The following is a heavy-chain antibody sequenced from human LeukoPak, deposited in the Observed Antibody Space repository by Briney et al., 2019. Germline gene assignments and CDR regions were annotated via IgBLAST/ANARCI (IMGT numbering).Heavy chain of an antibody. CDR2: ISAYNGNT. CDR1: RYTFTSYG. CDR3: ARAPVGRFLEWLLSLESFDI. D-gene: IGHD3-3*01. Sequence: ASVKVSCKASRYTFTSYGISWVRQAPGQGLEWMGWISAYNGNTNYAQKLQGRVTMTTDTSTSTAYMELRSLRSDDTAVYYCARAPVGRFLEWLLSLESFDIWGQGTMVTVSS. V-gene: IGHV1-18*01. J-gene: IGHJ3*02.